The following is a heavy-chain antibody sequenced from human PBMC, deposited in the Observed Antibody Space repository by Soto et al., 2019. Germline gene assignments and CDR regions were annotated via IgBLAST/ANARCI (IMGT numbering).Heavy chain of an antibody. CDR3: TAEYYYDSSGPRDAFDI. CDR1: GFTFSNAW. V-gene: IGHV3-15*01. Sequence: GGSLRLSCAASGFTFSNAWMSWVRQAPGKGLEWVGRIKSKTDGGTTDYAAPVKGRFTISRDDSKNTLYLQMNSLKTEDTAVYYCTAEYYYDSSGPRDAFDIWGQGTMVTVSS. J-gene: IGHJ3*02. D-gene: IGHD3-22*01. CDR2: IKSKTDGGTT.